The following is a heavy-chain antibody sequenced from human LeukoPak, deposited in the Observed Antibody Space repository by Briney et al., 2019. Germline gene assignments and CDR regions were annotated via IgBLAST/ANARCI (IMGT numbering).Heavy chain of an antibody. J-gene: IGHJ4*02. D-gene: IGHD4-23*01. V-gene: IGHV3-7*03. Sequence: GGSLRLSCAASGFIFSNFWMSWVRQPPGKGLEWLANVKPDESEKYYMGSVKGRFTISRDNAKNSVYLQMNSLRAGDTAIYYCVTHEVTVITRSTFDNWGQGTLVTVSS. CDR2: VKPDESEK. CDR3: VTHEVTVITRSTFDN. CDR1: GFIFSNFW.